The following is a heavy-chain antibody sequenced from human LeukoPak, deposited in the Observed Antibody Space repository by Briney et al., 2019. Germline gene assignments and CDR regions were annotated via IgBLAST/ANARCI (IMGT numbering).Heavy chain of an antibody. CDR3: ARADMTTVTTSSDNYYYYYMDV. CDR1: GFTFSSYS. CDR2: IRSSSRTI. D-gene: IGHD4-11*01. V-gene: IGHV3-48*04. J-gene: IGHJ6*03. Sequence: GGSLRLSCAASGFTFSSYSMNWVRQAPGKGLEWVSYIRSSSRTIYYADSVKGRFTISRDNAKNSLYLQMNSLRAEDTALYYCARADMTTVTTSSDNYYYYYMDVWGKGTTVTVSS.